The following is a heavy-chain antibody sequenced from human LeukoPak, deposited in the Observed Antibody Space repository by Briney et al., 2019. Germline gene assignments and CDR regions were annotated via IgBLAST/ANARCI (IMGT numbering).Heavy chain of an antibody. Sequence: SETLSLTCTVSGGSISSSSAYWGWIRQPPGKGLEWIGSIYYSKNTYYNPSPKSRVTISADTPKNQFSLTLGSVSATDTAVYYCVSPRGFSYGYFDYWGQGTLVTVPS. D-gene: IGHD5-18*01. V-gene: IGHV4-39*01. CDR3: VSPRGFSYGYFDY. CDR1: GGSISSSSAY. J-gene: IGHJ4*02. CDR2: IYYSKNT.